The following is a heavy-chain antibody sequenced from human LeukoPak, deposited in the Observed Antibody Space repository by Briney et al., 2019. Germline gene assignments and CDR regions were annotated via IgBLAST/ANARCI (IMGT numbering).Heavy chain of an antibody. Sequence: PGGSLRLSCAASGFTFSSYGMHWVRQAPGKGLEWVALIWYDGTNKFYADSVNGRFTISRDNSRNTLYLQMNSLRAEDTAFYYCAKGQVGATFLFDSWGQGTLVTVSS. J-gene: IGHJ4*02. D-gene: IGHD1-26*01. CDR1: GFTFSSYG. CDR3: AKGQVGATFLFDS. CDR2: IWYDGTNK. V-gene: IGHV3-33*06.